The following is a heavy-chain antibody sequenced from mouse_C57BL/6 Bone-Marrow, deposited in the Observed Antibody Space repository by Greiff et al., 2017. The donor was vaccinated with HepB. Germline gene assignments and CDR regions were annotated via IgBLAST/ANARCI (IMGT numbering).Heavy chain of an antibody. Sequence: QVQLQQSGAELARPGASVKLSCKASGYTFTSYGISWVKQRTGQGLEWIGEIYPRSGNTYYNEKFKGKATLTADKSSSTAYMELRSLTSEDSAVYFCARWGYGSSPYYYAMDYWGQGTSVTVSS. J-gene: IGHJ4*01. CDR3: ARWGYGSSPYYYAMDY. V-gene: IGHV1-81*01. CDR1: GYTFTSYG. D-gene: IGHD1-1*01. CDR2: IYPRSGNT.